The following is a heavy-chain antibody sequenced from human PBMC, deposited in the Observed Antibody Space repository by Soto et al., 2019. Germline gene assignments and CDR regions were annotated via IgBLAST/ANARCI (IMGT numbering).Heavy chain of an antibody. Sequence: ASVKVSCKASGYTFTSYDINWVRQATGQGLEWMGWRNPNSGNTGYAQKFQGRVTMTRNTSISTAYMELSSLRSEDTAVYYCARGGVWDMGSSPLDYWGQGTLVTVSS. D-gene: IGHD6-6*01. J-gene: IGHJ4*02. CDR1: GYTFTSYD. CDR3: ARGGVWDMGSSPLDY. V-gene: IGHV1-8*01. CDR2: RNPNSGNT.